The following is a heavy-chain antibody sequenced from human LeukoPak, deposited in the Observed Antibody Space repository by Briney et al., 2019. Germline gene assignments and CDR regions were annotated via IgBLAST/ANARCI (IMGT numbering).Heavy chain of an antibody. CDR1: GGSISSYY. D-gene: IGHD6-25*01. J-gene: IGHJ5*02. Sequence: SETLSLTCTVSGGSISSYYWTWIRQSAGKGLEWIGRINTSGSTNYNPSLRSRVAMSVSTSKNQFSLNLTSVTAADTAVYSCAREGGDPRWLDPWGQGTLVTVSS. CDR2: INTSGST. CDR3: AREGGDPRWLDP. V-gene: IGHV4-4*07.